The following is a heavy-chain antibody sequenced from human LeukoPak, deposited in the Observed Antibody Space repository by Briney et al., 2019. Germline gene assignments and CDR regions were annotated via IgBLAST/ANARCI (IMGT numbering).Heavy chain of an antibody. J-gene: IGHJ4*02. V-gene: IGHV3-30*04. CDR2: ISYDGRNK. CDR1: GFMFSTYP. CDR3: AKGPLRGTAAAIDY. Sequence: GGSLRLSCAASGFMFSTYPMYWVRQAPGKGLEWVAVISYDGRNKHYPDSVKGRFTISRDISTDTLWLQMDSLRTEDTAVYYCAKGPLRGTAAAIDYWGQGTLVTVSS. D-gene: IGHD2-2*01.